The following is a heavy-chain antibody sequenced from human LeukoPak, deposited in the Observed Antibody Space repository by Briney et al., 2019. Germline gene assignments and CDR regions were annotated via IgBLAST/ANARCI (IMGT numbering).Heavy chain of an antibody. CDR3: AGDENIAVAGTPADY. CDR2: IKQDGSEK. D-gene: IGHD6-19*01. V-gene: IGHV3-7*01. Sequence: GGSLRLSCAASGFTFSSYWMSWVRQAPGKGLEWVANIKQDGSEKYYVDSVKGRFTISRDNAKNSLYLQMNSLRAEDTAVYYCAGDENIAVAGTPADYWGQGTLVTVSS. J-gene: IGHJ4*02. CDR1: GFTFSSYW.